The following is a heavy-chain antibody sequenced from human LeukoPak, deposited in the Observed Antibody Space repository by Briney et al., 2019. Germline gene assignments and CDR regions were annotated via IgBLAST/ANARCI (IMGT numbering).Heavy chain of an antibody. J-gene: IGHJ4*02. Sequence: GGSLRLSCAASGFTFSSYSMNWVRQAPGKGLEWVSSISSSSSYIYYADSVKGRFTISRDNAKNSLYLQMNSLRAEDTAVYYCARVLLPPQYYYSSSSVQPFDYWGQGTLVTVSS. V-gene: IGHV3-21*01. CDR3: ARVLLPPQYYYSSSSVQPFDY. CDR1: GFTFSSYS. CDR2: ISSSSSYI. D-gene: IGHD6-6*01.